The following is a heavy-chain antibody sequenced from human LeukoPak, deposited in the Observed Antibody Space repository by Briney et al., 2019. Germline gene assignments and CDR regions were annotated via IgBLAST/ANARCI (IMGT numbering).Heavy chain of an antibody. Sequence: PGGSLSLSCAASGLTFDDYAMHWVRQAPGEGLEWVSGISWDSGSIGYADSVKGRFTISRDNAKNSLYLQMNSLRAEDMALYYCAKDSSAAAIPGYYMDVWGKGTTVTVSS. D-gene: IGHD2-2*02. CDR2: ISWDSGSI. CDR1: GLTFDDYA. CDR3: AKDSSAAAIPGYYMDV. J-gene: IGHJ6*03. V-gene: IGHV3-9*03.